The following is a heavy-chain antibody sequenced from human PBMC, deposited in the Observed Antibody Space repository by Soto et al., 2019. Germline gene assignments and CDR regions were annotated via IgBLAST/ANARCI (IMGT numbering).Heavy chain of an antibody. J-gene: IGHJ6*02. D-gene: IGHD6-25*01. CDR3: ARDQRANYFYCGMDV. CDR1: GYTFTSYG. CDR2: ISAYNGNT. Sequence: QVQLVQSGAEVKKPGASVKVSCKASGYTFTSYGISWVRQAPGQGLEWMGLISAYNGNTNYAQKLQGRVTMTTDTSTSRDYMELRSLRSDDTAVYYCARDQRANYFYCGMDVWGQGTTVTVSS. V-gene: IGHV1-18*01.